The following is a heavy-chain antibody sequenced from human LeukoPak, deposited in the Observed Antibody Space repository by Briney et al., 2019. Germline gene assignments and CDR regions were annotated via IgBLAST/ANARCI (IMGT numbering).Heavy chain of an antibody. CDR1: GFTFSAYG. CDR2: ISANGSIT. D-gene: IGHD2-15*01. V-gene: IGHV3-21*01. CDR3: ARKYCSGGSCLGSYYMDV. J-gene: IGHJ6*03. Sequence: GGSLRLSCAASGFTFSAYGMSWVRQAPGQGLEWVSGISANGSITFYARSVRGRFTISRDNAKNSLYLQMNSLRAEDTAVYYCARKYCSGGSCLGSYYMDVWGKGTTVTISS.